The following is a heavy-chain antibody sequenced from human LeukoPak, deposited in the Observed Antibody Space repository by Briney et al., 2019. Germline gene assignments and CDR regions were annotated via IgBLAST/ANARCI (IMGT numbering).Heavy chain of an antibody. D-gene: IGHD4-23*01. CDR2: LSGSGGKT. CDR3: ARDLGKIGGNSSPFDY. Sequence: GGSLRLSCATSGFTFSNYAMSWVRQAPGKGLEWVSALSGSGGKTYYADSVKGRFTISRDNSKNSLYLQMNSLRAEDTAVYYCARDLGKIGGNSSPFDYWGQGTLVTVSS. CDR1: GFTFSNYA. J-gene: IGHJ4*02. V-gene: IGHV3-23*01.